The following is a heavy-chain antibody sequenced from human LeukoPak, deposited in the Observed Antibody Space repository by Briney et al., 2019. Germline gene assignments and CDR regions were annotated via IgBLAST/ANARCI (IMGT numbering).Heavy chain of an antibody. CDR1: GYTFTGYY. V-gene: IGHV1-2*02. D-gene: IGHD3-10*01. Sequence: ASVKVSCKASGYTFTGYYMHWVRQAPGQGLEWMGWINLNSGGTNYAQKFQGRVTMTRDTSISTAYMELSRLRSDDTAVYYCARWSYYAPYYNWFDPWGQGTLVTVSS. J-gene: IGHJ5*02. CDR2: INLNSGGT. CDR3: ARWSYYAPYYNWFDP.